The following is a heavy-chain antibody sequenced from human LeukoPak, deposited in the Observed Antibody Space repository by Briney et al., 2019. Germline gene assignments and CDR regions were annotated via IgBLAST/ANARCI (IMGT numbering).Heavy chain of an antibody. J-gene: IGHJ6*03. CDR3: ARDNYYGSGRLRLMDV. D-gene: IGHD3-10*01. CDR1: GFTFSSYW. Sequence: GGSLRLSCAASGFTFSSYWMSWVRQAPGKGLEWVANIKQDGSEKYYVDSVKGRFTISRDNAKNSLYLQMNSLRAEDTAVYYCARDNYYGSGRLRLMDVWGKGTTVTVSS. V-gene: IGHV3-7*01. CDR2: IKQDGSEK.